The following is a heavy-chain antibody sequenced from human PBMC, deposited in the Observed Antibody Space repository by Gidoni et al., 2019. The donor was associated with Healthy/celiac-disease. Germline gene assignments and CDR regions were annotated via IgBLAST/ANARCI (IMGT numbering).Heavy chain of an antibody. D-gene: IGHD3-3*01. Sequence: EVQLVQSGAEVKKPGESLKISCKGSGYSFTSYWIGWVRQMPGKGLEGIGIIYPGDSDTRYRPAFQGQVTISTDKSLSHRYLEVSSLKASDTAMYFCARTRIKIFGVVILNAFDIWGQGKMVTVS. CDR3: ARTRIKIFGVVILNAFDI. J-gene: IGHJ3*02. CDR2: IYPGDSDT. V-gene: IGHV5-51*03. CDR1: GYSFTSYW.